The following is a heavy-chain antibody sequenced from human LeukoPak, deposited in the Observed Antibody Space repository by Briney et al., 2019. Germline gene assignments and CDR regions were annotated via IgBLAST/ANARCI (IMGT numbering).Heavy chain of an antibody. D-gene: IGHD6-13*01. CDR2: IYYSVST. J-gene: IGHJ6*03. Sequence: PSETLSLTCTVSGGSLSSYYWSWIRQPPGKGREWMGYIYYSVSTNYNPSLKSRVTISVDTSKNQFSLKLSSVTAADTAVYYGAREYSSSWYGYYYMDVWGKGTTVTVSS. CDR3: AREYSSSWYGYYYMDV. V-gene: IGHV4-59*01. CDR1: GGSLSSYY.